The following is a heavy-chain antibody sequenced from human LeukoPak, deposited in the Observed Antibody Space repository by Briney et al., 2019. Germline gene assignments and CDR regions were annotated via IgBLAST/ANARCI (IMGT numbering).Heavy chain of an antibody. CDR2: IYHSGKT. CDR3: ARAPHFFDTSGSRYYFDY. CDR1: GGSISSYY. D-gene: IGHD3-22*01. J-gene: IGHJ4*02. Sequence: SETLSLTCTVSGGSISSYYWSWIRQPPGKGLEWIGSIYHSGKTYYNPSLKSPVTISVDTSKNQFSLNLSSVTAADTAVYYCARAPHFFDTSGSRYYFDYWGQGALVTVSS. V-gene: IGHV4-59*12.